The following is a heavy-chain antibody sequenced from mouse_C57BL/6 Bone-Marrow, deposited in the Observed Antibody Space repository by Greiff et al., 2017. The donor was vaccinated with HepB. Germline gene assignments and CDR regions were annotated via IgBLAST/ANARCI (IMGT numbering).Heavy chain of an antibody. CDR2: IYPRDGST. J-gene: IGHJ3*01. D-gene: IGHD2-5*01. CDR1: GYTFTDHT. CDR3: ASAGYSNLFAY. V-gene: IGHV1-78*01. Sequence: VQLQQSDAELVKPGASVKISCKVSGYTFTDHTIHWMKQRPEQGLEWIGYIYPRDGSTKYNEKFKGKATLTADKSSSTAYMQLTSLTSEDSAVYICASAGYSNLFAYWGHGTLVTVSA.